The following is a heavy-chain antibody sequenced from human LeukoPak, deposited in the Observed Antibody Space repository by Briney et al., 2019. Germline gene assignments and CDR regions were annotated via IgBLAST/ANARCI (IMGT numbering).Heavy chain of an antibody. V-gene: IGHV1-18*01. CDR1: GYTFTSYG. J-gene: IGHJ4*02. Sequence: ASVKVSCKASGYTFTSYGISWVRPAPGQGLEWMGWISAYNGNTNYAQKLQGRVTMTTDTSTSTAYMELRSLRSDDTAVYYCARDPPVSGSGSYRDYWGQGTLVTVSS. CDR3: ARDPPVSGSGSYRDY. D-gene: IGHD3-10*01. CDR2: ISAYNGNT.